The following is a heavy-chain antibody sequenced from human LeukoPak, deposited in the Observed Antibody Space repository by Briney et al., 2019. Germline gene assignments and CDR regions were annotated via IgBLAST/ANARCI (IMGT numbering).Heavy chain of an antibody. V-gene: IGHV1-46*01. CDR2: ITPSGGST. J-gene: IGHJ4*02. Sequence: GASVKVSCKASGYTFTSYYMHWVRQAPGQGLEWMGIITPSGGSTSNAQKFPGRVTMTRDMSTSTVYMELSSLRAEDTAVFYCAREGSSHSFDNWGQGTLVTVSS. CDR3: AREGSSHSFDN. D-gene: IGHD6-6*01. CDR1: GYTFTSYY.